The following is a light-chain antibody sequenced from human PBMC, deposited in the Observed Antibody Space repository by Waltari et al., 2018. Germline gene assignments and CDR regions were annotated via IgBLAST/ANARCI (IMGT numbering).Light chain of an antibody. Sequence: ILPQSPATLSLSPGASATPSCRASQRVRSYLAWYQQKPGQAPRLLIYGASSRATGIPDRFSGSGSGTEFTLTISSLEPEDFALYYCQMYSRSPLTFGGGTKVEIK. CDR3: QMYSRSPLT. V-gene: IGKV3-20*01. CDR2: GAS. CDR1: QRVRSY. J-gene: IGKJ4*01.